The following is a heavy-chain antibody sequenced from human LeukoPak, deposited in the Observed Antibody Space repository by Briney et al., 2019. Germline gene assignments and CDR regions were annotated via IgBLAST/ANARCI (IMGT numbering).Heavy chain of an antibody. CDR1: GGSFSGYY. CDR2: LYYSGST. D-gene: IGHD3-16*01. J-gene: IGHJ4*02. V-gene: IGHV4-59*01. Sequence: SETLSLTCAVYGGSFSGYYWSWIRQPPGKGLEWIGYLYYSGSTSYNPSLKSRVTMSEDTSKNQFSLKMTSVTAADTAVYYCASDSWGMFYFDYWGQGTLVTVSS. CDR3: ASDSWGMFYFDY.